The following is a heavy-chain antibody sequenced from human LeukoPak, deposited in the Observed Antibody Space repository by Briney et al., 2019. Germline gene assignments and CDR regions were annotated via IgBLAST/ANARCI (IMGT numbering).Heavy chain of an antibody. V-gene: IGHV4-59*01. CDR1: GGSISSYY. J-gene: IGHJ6*03. D-gene: IGHD1-26*01. Sequence: PSETLSLTCAVSGGSISSYYWSWIRQPPGKGLEWIGYIYSGGDTNYNPSLKSRVTISVATSKNQFSLNLSSLAAADTAVYYCARKSRSNSYYYYMDVWGKGTTVTVSS. CDR3: ARKSRSNSYYYYMDV. CDR2: IYSGGDT.